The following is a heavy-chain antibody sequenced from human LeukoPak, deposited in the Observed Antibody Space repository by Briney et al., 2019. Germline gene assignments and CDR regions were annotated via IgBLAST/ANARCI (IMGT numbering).Heavy chain of an antibody. CDR3: ARDKGYYDSSGYNPTGDAFDI. D-gene: IGHD3-22*01. V-gene: IGHV4-30-4*08. CDR2: IYYSGST. CDR1: GGSISSGDYY. Sequence: SQTLSLTCTVSGGSISSGDYYWSWIRQPPGKGLEWIGYIYYSGSTYYNPSLKSRVTISVDTSKNQFSLKLISVTAADTAVYYCARDKGYYDSSGYNPTGDAFDIWGQGTMVTVSS. J-gene: IGHJ3*02.